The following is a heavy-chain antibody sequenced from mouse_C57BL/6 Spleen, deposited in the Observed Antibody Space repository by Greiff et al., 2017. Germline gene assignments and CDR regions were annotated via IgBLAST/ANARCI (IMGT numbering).Heavy chain of an antibody. J-gene: IGHJ3*01. Sequence: QVQLQQPGAELVRPGSSVKLSCKASGYTFTSYWMHWVKQRPIQGLEWIGNIDPSDSDTHYNQKFKDKATLTVDKSSSTAYMQLSSLTSEDSAVYLCARSRLHGDSSGTWFADWGEGTLVTVSA. CDR2: IDPSDSDT. CDR1: GYTFTSYW. CDR3: ARSRLHGDSSGTWFAD. V-gene: IGHV1-52*01. D-gene: IGHD3-2*02.